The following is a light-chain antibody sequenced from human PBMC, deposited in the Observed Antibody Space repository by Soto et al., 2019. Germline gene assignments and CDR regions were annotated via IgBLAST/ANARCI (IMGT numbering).Light chain of an antibody. CDR2: DVS. Sequence: QSALTQPASVSGSPGQSITISCTGTSSDVGSYNYVSWYQQHPGKAPKLMIYDVSNRPSGVSNRFSGSKSGNTASLTISGLQAEDEADYYCSSYTSSSTLYYVFGTGTKVTVL. V-gene: IGLV2-14*01. J-gene: IGLJ1*01. CDR3: SSYTSSSTLYYV. CDR1: SSDVGSYNY.